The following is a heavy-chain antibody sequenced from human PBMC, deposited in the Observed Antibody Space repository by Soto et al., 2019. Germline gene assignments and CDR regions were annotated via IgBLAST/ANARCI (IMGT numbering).Heavy chain of an antibody. J-gene: IGHJ4*02. CDR3: AKVVRLWELIGSLG. Sequence: PGGSLRLSCVASGFTFSSYGMHLVRQAPGKGLEWVAVISYDGSNKYYADSVKGRFTISRDNSKNTLYLQMNSLRAEDTAVYYCAKVVRLWELIGSLGWGQGTLVTVSS. V-gene: IGHV3-30*18. CDR2: ISYDGSNK. D-gene: IGHD1-26*01. CDR1: GFTFSSYG.